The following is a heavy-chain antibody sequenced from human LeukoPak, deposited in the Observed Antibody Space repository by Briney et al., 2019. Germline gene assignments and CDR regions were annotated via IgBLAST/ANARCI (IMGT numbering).Heavy chain of an antibody. D-gene: IGHD2-21*02. CDR2: INHSGST. CDR3: AGSVPRGDYYFEY. Sequence: SETLSLTCAVYGGSFSGYYWSWTRQPPGKGLEWIGEINHSGSTNYNPSLKSRVTISVDTSKNQFSLQLSSVTAADTAVYYCAGSVPRGDYYFEYWGQGTLVTVSS. J-gene: IGHJ4*02. V-gene: IGHV4-34*01. CDR1: GGSFSGYY.